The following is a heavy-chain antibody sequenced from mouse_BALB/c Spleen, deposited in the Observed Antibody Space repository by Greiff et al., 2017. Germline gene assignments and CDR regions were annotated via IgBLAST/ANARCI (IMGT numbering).Heavy chain of an antibody. Sequence: EVQLQQSGGGLVQPGGSMKLSCVASGFTFSNYWMNWVRQSPEKGLEWVAEIRLKSNNYATHYAESVKGRFTISRDDSKSSVYLQMNNLRAEDTGIYYCTRITTVVYYAMDYWGQGTSVTVSS. J-gene: IGHJ4*01. V-gene: IGHV6-6*02. CDR1: GFTFSNYW. CDR2: IRLKSNNYAT. D-gene: IGHD1-1*01. CDR3: TRITTVVYYAMDY.